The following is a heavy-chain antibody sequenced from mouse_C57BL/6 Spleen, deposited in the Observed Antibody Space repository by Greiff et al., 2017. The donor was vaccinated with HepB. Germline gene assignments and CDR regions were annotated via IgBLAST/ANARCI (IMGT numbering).Heavy chain of an antibody. CDR2: INPNYGTT. V-gene: IGHV1-39*01. D-gene: IGHD1-1*02. Sequence: EVQRVESGPELVKPGASVKISCKASGYSFTDYNMHWVKQSNGQSLEWIGVINPNYGTTSYNQKFKGKATLTVDQSSSTAYMQLNSLTSEDSAVYYCSRSASSHYGPAWFAYWGQGTPVTVSA. CDR3: SRSASSHYGPAWFAY. CDR1: GYSFTDYN. J-gene: IGHJ3*01.